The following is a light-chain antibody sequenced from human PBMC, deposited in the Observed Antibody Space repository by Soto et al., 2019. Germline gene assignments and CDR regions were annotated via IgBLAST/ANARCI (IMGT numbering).Light chain of an antibody. CDR1: SSDVGGYNY. CDR3: SSYTSSSTL. Sequence: QSVLTQPASVSGSPGQSITISCTGTSSDVGGYNYVSWYQQHPGKAPKLMIYDVSNRPSGVSNRFSGSKSGNTASLTISGLQAEDEADYFFSSYTSSSTLFATGTKVTVL. V-gene: IGLV2-14*01. CDR2: DVS. J-gene: IGLJ1*01.